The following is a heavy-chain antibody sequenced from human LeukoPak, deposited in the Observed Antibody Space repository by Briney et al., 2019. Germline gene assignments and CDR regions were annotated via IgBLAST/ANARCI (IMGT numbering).Heavy chain of an antibody. D-gene: IGHD3-3*01. Sequence: GSLRLSCAASGFTFSSYAMSWVRQPPGKGLEWIGSIYYSGSTYYNPSLKSRVTISVDTSKNQFSLKLSSVTAADTAVYYCARHGTYDFWDLTPFDYWGQGTLVTVSS. J-gene: IGHJ4*02. CDR2: IYYSGST. CDR3: ARHGTYDFWDLTPFDY. CDR1: GFTFSSYA. V-gene: IGHV4-39*01.